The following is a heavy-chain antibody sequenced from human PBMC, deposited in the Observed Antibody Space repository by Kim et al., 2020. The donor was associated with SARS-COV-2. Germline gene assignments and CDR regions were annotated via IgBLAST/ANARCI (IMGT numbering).Heavy chain of an antibody. CDR3: ARERGVGATGPRGAFDI. V-gene: IGHV4-31*03. CDR1: GGSISSGGYY. J-gene: IGHJ3*02. CDR2: IYYSGST. D-gene: IGHD1-26*01. Sequence: SETLSLTCTVSGGSISSGGYYWSWIRQHPGKGLEWIGYIYYSGSTYYNPSLKSRVTISVDTSKNQFSLKLSSVTAADTAVYYCARERGVGATGPRGAFDIWGQGTMVTVSS.